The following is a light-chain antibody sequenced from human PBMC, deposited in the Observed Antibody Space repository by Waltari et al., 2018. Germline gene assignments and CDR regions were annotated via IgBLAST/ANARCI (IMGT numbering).Light chain of an antibody. CDR3: CSYAGNRIWI. CDR2: DVT. V-gene: IGLV2-23*02. CDR1: SSDVGGYDL. Sequence: QSALAQPASVSGSPGRSITISCSGSSSDVGGYDLVSWYQQKPGRAPKLIIPDVTERPSGVSDRFSGSKSGNTASLTISGLLPEDEADYYCCSYAGNRIWIFGGGTKVTVL. J-gene: IGLJ2*01.